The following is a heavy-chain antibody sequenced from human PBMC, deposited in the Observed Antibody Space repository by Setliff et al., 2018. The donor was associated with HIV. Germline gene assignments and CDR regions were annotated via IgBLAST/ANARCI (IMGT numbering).Heavy chain of an antibody. J-gene: IGHJ4*01. CDR2: FDPEDGDT. CDR1: GYSLIELS. D-gene: IGHD6-19*01. V-gene: IGHV1-24*01. Sequence: ASVKVSCKVSGYSLIELSMHWVRQASEKGLEWMGRFDPEDGDTLYAQKFQGRVTMTEDTSTDTAYMELSGLRSEDTAVYYCATAKEQWLAEGGFDYWGQGTLVTVSS. CDR3: ATAKEQWLAEGGFDY.